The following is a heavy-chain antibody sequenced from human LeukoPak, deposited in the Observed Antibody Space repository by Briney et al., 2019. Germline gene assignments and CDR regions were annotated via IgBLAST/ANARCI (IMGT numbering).Heavy chain of an antibody. D-gene: IGHD2-21*01. V-gene: IGHV3-74*01. CDR2: INPDDGST. CDR3: LTIVETDIEAFDI. Sequence: GGSLRLSCAAYGFTFRKYWLHWVRQAPGKGLVWVSRINPDDGSTSYADSVKGRFTISRDNAKSTLYLQMNSLRAEDTAVYYCLTIVETDIEAFDIWGQGTKVTVSS. J-gene: IGHJ3*02. CDR1: GFTFRKYW.